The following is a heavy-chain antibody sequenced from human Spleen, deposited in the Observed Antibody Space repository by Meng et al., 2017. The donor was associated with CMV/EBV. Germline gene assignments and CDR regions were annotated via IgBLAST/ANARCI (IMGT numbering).Heavy chain of an antibody. CDR3: AREDYSLNYYYYGMDV. J-gene: IGHJ6*02. Sequence: SETLSLTGTVSGGSISSSSYYWGWIRQPPGKGLEWIGSIYYSGSTYYNPSLKSRVTISVDTSKNQFSLKLCSVTAADTAVYYCAREDYSLNYYYYGMDVWGQGTTVTVSS. CDR1: GGSISSSSYY. D-gene: IGHD4-11*01. V-gene: IGHV4-39*07. CDR2: IYYSGST.